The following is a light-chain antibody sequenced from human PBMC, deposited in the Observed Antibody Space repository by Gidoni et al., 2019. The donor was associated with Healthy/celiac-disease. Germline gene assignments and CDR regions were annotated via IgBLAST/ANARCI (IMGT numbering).Light chain of an antibody. Sequence: SVLTQPPSPSRTPGQRVTISCSGSSSNIGSNTVNWYQQLPGTAPKLLIYSNKQRPSGVPDRFSGSKSGTSASLAISGLQSEDEADYYCAAWDDSLNGQVFGGGTKLTVL. CDR3: AAWDDSLNGQV. J-gene: IGLJ3*02. CDR1: SSNIGSNT. CDR2: SNK. V-gene: IGLV1-44*01.